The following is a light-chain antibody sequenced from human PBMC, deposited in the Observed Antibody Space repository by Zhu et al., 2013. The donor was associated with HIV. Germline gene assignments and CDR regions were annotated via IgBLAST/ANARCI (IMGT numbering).Light chain of an antibody. CDR3: QQYVGSPMYT. Sequence: EIVMTQSPATLSVSPGERATLSCRASQSVSSNLAWYQQKPGQAPRLLIYGASTRATGIPARFSGSGSGTDFTLTISRLEPEDSAVYYCQQYVGSPMYTFGQGTKLEIK. CDR2: GAS. V-gene: IGKV3-15*01. J-gene: IGKJ2*01. CDR1: QSVSSN.